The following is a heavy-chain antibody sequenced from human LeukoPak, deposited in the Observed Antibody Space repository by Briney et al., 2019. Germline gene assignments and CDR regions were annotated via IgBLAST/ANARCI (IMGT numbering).Heavy chain of an antibody. J-gene: IGHJ6*02. Sequence: SETLSLTCAAYGGSFSGYYWSWIRQPPGKGLEWIGEINHSGSTNYNPSLKSRLSISIDTSKNQFSLKLSSVTAADTAVYYCARQIRFLVHGDVWGQGTTVTVSS. CDR3: ARQIRFLVHGDV. D-gene: IGHD3-3*01. V-gene: IGHV4-34*01. CDR1: GGSFSGYY. CDR2: INHSGST.